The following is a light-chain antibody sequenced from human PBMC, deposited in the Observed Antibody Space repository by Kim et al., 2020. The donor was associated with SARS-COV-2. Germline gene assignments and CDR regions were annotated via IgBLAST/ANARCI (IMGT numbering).Light chain of an antibody. CDR1: SGSIASNY. V-gene: IGLV6-57*01. J-gene: IGLJ3*02. CDR3: QSYDSSKWV. Sequence: GKTVTLSCNRSSGSIASNYVQWYQQRPGSSPTTVIYEDNQRPSGVPDRFSGSIDSSSNSASLTISGLKTEDEADYYCQSYDSSKWVFGGGTKLTVL. CDR2: EDN.